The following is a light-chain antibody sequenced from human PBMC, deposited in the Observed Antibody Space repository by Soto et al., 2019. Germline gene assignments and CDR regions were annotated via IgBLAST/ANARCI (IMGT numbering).Light chain of an antibody. Sequence: EIVMTQSPATLSVSPGERATLSCRASQSVSSNLAWYQQKPGQAPRLHIYGASTRATGIPARFSGSASGTEFTLPISSLQSEDFAVYYCQQYNNWSLYTFGQGTKLEIK. J-gene: IGKJ2*01. CDR2: GAS. CDR3: QQYNNWSLYT. CDR1: QSVSSN. V-gene: IGKV3-15*01.